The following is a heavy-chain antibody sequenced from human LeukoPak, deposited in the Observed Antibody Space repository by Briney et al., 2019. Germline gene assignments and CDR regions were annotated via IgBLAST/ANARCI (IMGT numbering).Heavy chain of an antibody. Sequence: GGSLRLSCAASGFTFSSYNMNWVRQAPGKGLEWVSSITSSSTYIYYADSVRGRFTISRDNAKNSLYLQMNSLRAEDTALYYCARAYYYDSSGYSAIDAFDIWGQGTMVTVSS. CDR2: ITSSSTYI. J-gene: IGHJ3*02. CDR1: GFTFSSYN. V-gene: IGHV3-21*04. CDR3: ARAYYYDSSGYSAIDAFDI. D-gene: IGHD3-22*01.